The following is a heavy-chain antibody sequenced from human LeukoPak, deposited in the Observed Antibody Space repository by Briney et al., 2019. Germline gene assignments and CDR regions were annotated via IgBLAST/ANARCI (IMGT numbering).Heavy chain of an antibody. D-gene: IGHD3-22*01. V-gene: IGHV1-2*02. CDR3: ARVPSSGYYDEYYFDY. J-gene: IGHJ4*02. CDR1: GYTFTGYY. Sequence: GASVTVSCKASGYTFTGYYMQWVRQAPGQGLEWMGWINPNSGGRNYAQKFQGRVTMTRDTSISTAYMELSRLRSDDTAVYYCARVPSSGYYDEYYFDYWGQGTLVTVSS. CDR2: INPNSGGR.